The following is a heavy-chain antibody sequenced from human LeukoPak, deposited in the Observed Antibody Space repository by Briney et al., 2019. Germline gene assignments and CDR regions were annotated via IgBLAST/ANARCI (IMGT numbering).Heavy chain of an antibody. Sequence: SETLSLTCTVSGGSISSGDYYWSWIRQHPGKGLEWIGYIYYSGSTNYNPSLKSRVTISVDTSKNQFSLKLSSVTAADTAVYYCARAIYDSSGYYYGYYFDYWGQGTLVTVSS. D-gene: IGHD3-22*01. CDR3: ARAIYDSSGYYYGYYFDY. CDR1: GGSISSGDYY. J-gene: IGHJ4*02. V-gene: IGHV4-61*08. CDR2: IYYSGST.